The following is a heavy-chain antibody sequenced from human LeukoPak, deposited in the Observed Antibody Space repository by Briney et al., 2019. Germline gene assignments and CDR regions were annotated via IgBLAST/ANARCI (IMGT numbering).Heavy chain of an antibody. D-gene: IGHD7-27*01. V-gene: IGHV1-58*01. CDR3: ARTLGSHDAFDI. J-gene: IGHJ3*02. CDR1: GFTFTSSA. Sequence: TSVKVSCKASGFTFTSSAVQWVRQARGQRLEWIGWIVVGSGNTNYAQKFQERVTITRDMSTSTAYMELSSLRSEDTAAYYCARTLGSHDAFDIWGQGTMVTVSS. CDR2: IVVGSGNT.